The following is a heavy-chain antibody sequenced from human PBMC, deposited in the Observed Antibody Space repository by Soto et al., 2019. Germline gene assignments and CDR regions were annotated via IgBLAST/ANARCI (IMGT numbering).Heavy chain of an antibody. Sequence: QVQLQESGPGLVKPSQTLSLTCTVSGGSISSGGYYWNWIRQHPGKGLEWIGYIYYSGTTYYNPSLRSRVTISGDTSKNQFSLKLSSVTAADTGVYYCAKSRHRYGAETLDIWGQGTMVTVS. V-gene: IGHV4-31*03. J-gene: IGHJ3*02. CDR2: IYYSGTT. CDR1: GGSISSGGYY. D-gene: IGHD1-1*01. CDR3: AKSRHRYGAETLDI.